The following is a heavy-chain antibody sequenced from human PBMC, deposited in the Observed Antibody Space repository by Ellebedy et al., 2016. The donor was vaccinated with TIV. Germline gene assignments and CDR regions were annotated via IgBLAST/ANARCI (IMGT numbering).Heavy chain of an antibody. CDR1: GFTFSSYW. D-gene: IGHD6-19*01. J-gene: IGHJ4*02. CDR2: IDSDGSNI. V-gene: IGHV3-74*01. CDR3: ARGGMHVSGWLGV. Sequence: GESLKISCAASGFTFSSYWMHWVRQAPGKGLLWVSRIDSDGSNIDYADSVKGRFTLSRDNAKSTVYLQMNSLRVDDTAVYYCARGGMHVSGWLGVWGQGALVTVSS.